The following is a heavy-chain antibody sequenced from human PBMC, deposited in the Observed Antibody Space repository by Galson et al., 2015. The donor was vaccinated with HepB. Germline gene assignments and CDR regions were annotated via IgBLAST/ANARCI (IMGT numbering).Heavy chain of an antibody. Sequence: QSGAEVKKPGESLRISCKGSGYSFTSYWISWVRQMPGKGLEWMGRIDPSDSYTNYSPSFQGHVTISADKSISTAYLQWSSLKASDTAMYYCAKDKGDDAYYYYMDGWGKGTTVTVSS. CDR3: AKDKGDDAYYYYMDG. CDR1: GYSFTSYW. D-gene: IGHD2-21*01. V-gene: IGHV5-10-1*01. J-gene: IGHJ6*03. CDR2: IDPSDSYT.